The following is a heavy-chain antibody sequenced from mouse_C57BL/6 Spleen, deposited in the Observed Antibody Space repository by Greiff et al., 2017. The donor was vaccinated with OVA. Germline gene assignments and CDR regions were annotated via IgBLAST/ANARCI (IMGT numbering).Heavy chain of an antibody. D-gene: IGHD1-1*01. J-gene: IGHJ1*03. Sequence: EVQLVESGGGLVKPGGSLKLSCAASGFTFSSYAMYWVRQTPEKRLEWVATICDGGRYTYYQDKVQGRFTISRDNAKNNPYLQMSHLKSEDTATDYCAREGGSSYYWYFDVWGTGTTVTVSS. CDR1: GFTFSSYA. CDR3: AREGGSSYYWYFDV. V-gene: IGHV5-4*01. CDR2: ICDGGRYT.